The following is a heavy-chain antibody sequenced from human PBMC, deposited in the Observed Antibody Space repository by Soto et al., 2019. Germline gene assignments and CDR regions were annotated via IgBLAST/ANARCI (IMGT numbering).Heavy chain of an antibody. J-gene: IGHJ3*02. V-gene: IGHV1-18*01. Sequence: ASVKVSCKASGYTFTSYDINWVRQATGQGLEWMGWISAYNGNTNYAQKLQGRVTMTTDTSTSTAYMELRSLRSDDTAVYYCAGRYDSSGYYSQGHDAFDIWGQGTMVTVSS. CDR1: GYTFTSYD. D-gene: IGHD3-22*01. CDR3: AGRYDSSGYYSQGHDAFDI. CDR2: ISAYNGNT.